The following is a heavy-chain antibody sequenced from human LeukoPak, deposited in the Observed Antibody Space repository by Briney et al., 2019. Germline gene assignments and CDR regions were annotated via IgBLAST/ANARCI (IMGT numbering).Heavy chain of an antibody. J-gene: IGHJ4*02. D-gene: IGHD6-13*01. CDR3: ARGRRIAAAGTLGY. CDR1: GYTFTSYS. CDR2: INAGNGNT. V-gene: IGHV1-3*01. Sequence: ASVKVSCKASGYTFTSYSMHWVRQAPGQRLEWMGWINAGNGNTKYSQKFQGRVTITRDTSASTAYMELSSLSSEDTAVYYCARGRRIAAAGTLGYWGQGTLVTVSS.